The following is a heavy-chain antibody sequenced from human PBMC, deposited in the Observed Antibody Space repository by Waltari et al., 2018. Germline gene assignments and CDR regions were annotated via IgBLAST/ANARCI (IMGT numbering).Heavy chain of an antibody. CDR3: AKDGTMIPLGAFDI. D-gene: IGHD3-22*01. V-gene: IGHV3-23*04. J-gene: IGHJ3*02. Sequence: EVQLVESGGGLVQPGGSLRLSCAASGFTFSSYAMSWVRKAPGKGLEWVSAIIGIVGRTYYAYCVKGRFTISRDNSKNTLYLQRNSLRAEDAAVYYCAKDGTMIPLGAFDIWGQGTMVTVSS. CDR2: IIGIVGRT. CDR1: GFTFSSYA.